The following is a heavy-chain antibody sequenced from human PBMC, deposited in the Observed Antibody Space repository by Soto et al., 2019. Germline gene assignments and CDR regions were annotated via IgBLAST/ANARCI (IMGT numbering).Heavy chain of an antibody. D-gene: IGHD3-22*01. CDR1: GYTFTSYY. Sequence: GASVKVSCKASGYTFTSYYMHWVRQAPGQGLEWMGIINPSGGSTSYAQKFQGRVTMTRDTSTSTVYMELSSLRSEDTAVYYCARDYYDSSGPTQGCDIWGQGTMVTVSS. CDR2: INPSGGST. CDR3: ARDYYDSSGPTQGCDI. V-gene: IGHV1-46*01. J-gene: IGHJ3*02.